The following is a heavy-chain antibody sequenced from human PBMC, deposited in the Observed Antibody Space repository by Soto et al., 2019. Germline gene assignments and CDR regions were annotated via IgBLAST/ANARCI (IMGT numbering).Heavy chain of an antibody. CDR1: GFTFSSYA. J-gene: IGHJ4*02. V-gene: IGHV3-30-3*01. CDR2: ISYDGSNK. D-gene: IGHD3-10*01. CDR3: TTYSGSYYKYY. Sequence: GGSLRLSCAASGFTFSSYAMHWVRQAPGKGLEWVAVISYDGSNKYYADSVKGRFTISRDNSKNTLYLQMNSLRAEDTAVYYCTTYSGSYYKYYWGQGTLVTVSS.